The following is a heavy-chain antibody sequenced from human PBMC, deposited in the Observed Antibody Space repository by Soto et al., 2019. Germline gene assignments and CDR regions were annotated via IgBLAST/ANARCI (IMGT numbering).Heavy chain of an antibody. Sequence: SQTLSLTCAITGDSVSSNSAGWSWVRQSPSRGLEWLGRTYYRSKWYYEYAVSVRGRITINPDTSKNQYSLQLNSVTPEDTAVYFCARALSSAAGLYFDFWGQGTLVTVSS. D-gene: IGHD6-13*01. V-gene: IGHV6-1*01. CDR2: TYYRSKWYY. CDR1: GDSVSSNSAG. CDR3: ARALSSAAGLYFDF. J-gene: IGHJ4*02.